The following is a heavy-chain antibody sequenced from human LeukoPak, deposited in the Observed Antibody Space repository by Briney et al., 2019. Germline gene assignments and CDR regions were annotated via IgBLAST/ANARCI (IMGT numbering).Heavy chain of an antibody. V-gene: IGHV1-3*01. CDR1: GYTFTSYG. J-gene: IGHJ4*02. D-gene: IGHD6-13*01. Sequence: GASVKVSCKASGYTFTSYGLHWVRQAPGQRLEWMGWINAGNGHTKYSQKFQVRVTITRDTFASTAYMELSSLRSEDTAVYYCAKEGSSWYSPDNWGQGTLVTVSS. CDR3: AKEGSSWYSPDN. CDR2: INAGNGHT.